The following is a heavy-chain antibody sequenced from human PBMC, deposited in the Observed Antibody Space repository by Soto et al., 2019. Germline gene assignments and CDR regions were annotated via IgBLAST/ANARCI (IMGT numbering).Heavy chain of an antibody. J-gene: IGHJ6*02. V-gene: IGHV3-21*01. CDR2: ISSSSYI. Sequence: GGSLRLSCAASGFTFSSYSMNWVRQAPGKGLEWVSSISSSSYIYYADSLKGRLTISRDNAKNTLYLQMNSLRAEETAVYYCARDYDFWSGGSSSRGMDVWGQGTTVTVSS. CDR3: ARDYDFWSGGSSSRGMDV. D-gene: IGHD3-3*01. CDR1: GFTFSSYS.